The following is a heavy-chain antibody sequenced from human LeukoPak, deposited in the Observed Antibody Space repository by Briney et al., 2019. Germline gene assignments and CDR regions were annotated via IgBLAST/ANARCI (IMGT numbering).Heavy chain of an antibody. V-gene: IGHV3-43D*03. CDR3: AKDVRGSTSWYGLDY. D-gene: IGHD6-13*01. CDR1: GFTFDDYA. J-gene: IGHJ4*02. CDR2: IYWDGGST. Sequence: GGSLRLSCAPSGFTFDDYAMHWVRPAPGRGGAWVSLIYWDGGSTYYAGSVKGRFTISRDNSKNSMYMQMNSLRPEDTAAYYCAKDVRGSTSWYGLDYWGQGTLVTVSS.